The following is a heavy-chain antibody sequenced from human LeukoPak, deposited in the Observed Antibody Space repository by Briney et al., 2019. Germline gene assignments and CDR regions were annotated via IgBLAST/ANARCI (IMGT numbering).Heavy chain of an antibody. CDR2: ISYDGSNK. CDR3: AKVALTGYSSGWLDY. J-gene: IGHJ4*02. CDR1: GFTFSSYG. Sequence: PGGSLRLSCAASGFTFSSYGMHWVRQAPGEGLEWVAVISYDGSNKYYADSVKGRFTISRDNSKNTLYLQMNSLRAEDTAVYYCAKVALTGYSSGWLDYWGQGTLVTVSS. D-gene: IGHD6-19*01. V-gene: IGHV3-30*18.